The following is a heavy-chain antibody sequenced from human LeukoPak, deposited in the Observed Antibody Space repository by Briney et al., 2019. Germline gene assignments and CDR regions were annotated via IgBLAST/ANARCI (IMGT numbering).Heavy chain of an antibody. CDR2: ISSSGSTI. D-gene: IGHD2-21*02. V-gene: IGHV3-48*03. CDR1: GFTFSNYE. Sequence: PGGSLRLSCAASGFTFSNYEMNWVRQAPGKGLKWVSFISSSGSTIYYADSVKGRFTLSRDNAKNSLYLQMNSLRAEDTAVYYCARSHIVVVTATPHYGMDVWGQGTTVTVSS. J-gene: IGHJ6*02. CDR3: ARSHIVVVTATPHYGMDV.